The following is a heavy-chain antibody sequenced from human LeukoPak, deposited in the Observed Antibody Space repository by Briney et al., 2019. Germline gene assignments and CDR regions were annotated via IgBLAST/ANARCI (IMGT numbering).Heavy chain of an antibody. V-gene: IGHV7-4-1*02. J-gene: IGHJ6*03. Sequence: ASVKVSCTASGYTFTSYAMNWVRQAPGQGLEWMGWIITNTGNPTYAQGFTGRFVFSLDTSVSTAYLQISSLKAEDTAVYYCVRDDGELAVAGTNYYYMDVWGKGTTVTVSS. D-gene: IGHD6-19*01. CDR3: VRDDGELAVAGTNYYYMDV. CDR2: IITNTGNP. CDR1: GYTFTSYA.